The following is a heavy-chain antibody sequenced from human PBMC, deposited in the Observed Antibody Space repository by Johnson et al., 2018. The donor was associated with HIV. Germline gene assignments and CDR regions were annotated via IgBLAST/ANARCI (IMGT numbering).Heavy chain of an antibody. J-gene: IGHJ3*02. D-gene: IGHD3-3*01. CDR2: INSDGSST. V-gene: IGHV3-74*01. Sequence: VQLVESGGGVVQPGGSLRLSCVASGFTFSSYWMHWVRQAPGKGLVWVSRINSDGSSTSYADSVKGRFTISRDNAKNTLYLQMNSLRAEDTAVYYCAREQFLESDAFDIWGQGTMVTVSS. CDR1: GFTFSSYW. CDR3: AREQFLESDAFDI.